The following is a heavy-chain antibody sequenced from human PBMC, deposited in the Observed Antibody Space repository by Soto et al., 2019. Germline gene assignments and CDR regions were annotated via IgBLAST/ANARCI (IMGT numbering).Heavy chain of an antibody. CDR1: GFTFSNYW. J-gene: IGHJ5*02. CDR2: INSDGSST. V-gene: IGHV3-74*01. Sequence: GGSLRLSCEASGFTFSNYWMHWVRQAPGKGLVWVSRINSDGSSTSYADSVKDRFTISRDNAKNTLFLQMNSLRAEDTALYYCATGTNWFDPWGQGTMVTVSS. CDR3: ATGTNWFDP.